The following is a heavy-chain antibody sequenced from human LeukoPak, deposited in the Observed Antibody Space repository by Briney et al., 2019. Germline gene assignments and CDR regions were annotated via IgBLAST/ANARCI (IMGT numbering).Heavy chain of an antibody. V-gene: IGHV1-2*02. Sequence: ASVKVSCKASGYTFTGYYMHWVRQAPGQGLEWMGWINPNSGGTNYAQKFQGRVTMTRDTSISTAYMELSRLRSDDTAVYYCARAAAGYVPYFDYWGQGTLVTVSS. CDR1: GYTFTGYY. D-gene: IGHD6-13*01. CDR3: ARAAAGYVPYFDY. CDR2: INPNSGGT. J-gene: IGHJ4*02.